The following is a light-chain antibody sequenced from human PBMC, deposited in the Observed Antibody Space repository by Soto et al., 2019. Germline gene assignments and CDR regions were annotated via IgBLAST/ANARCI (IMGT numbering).Light chain of an antibody. J-gene: IGLJ3*02. CDR1: SSNIGAGYD. CDR3: QSYDSSLSGWV. CDR2: GNN. V-gene: IGLV1-40*01. Sequence: QSVLTQPPSVSGAPGQRVTISCTGSSSNIGAGYDVHWYQQVPGTAPKLLIYGNNNRPSGVPDRFSGSKSGPSASLAITGLQAEDEADYYCQSYDSSLSGWVFGGGTKLTVL.